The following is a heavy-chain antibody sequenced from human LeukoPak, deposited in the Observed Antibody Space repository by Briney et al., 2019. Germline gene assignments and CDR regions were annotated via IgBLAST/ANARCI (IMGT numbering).Heavy chain of an antibody. D-gene: IGHD3-16*02. V-gene: IGHV1-8*03. CDR2: MNPNSGNT. J-gene: IGHJ6*03. CDR1: GYTFTSYD. Sequence: ASVKVSCKASGYTFTSYDINWVRQATGQGLEWMGWMNPNSGNTGYAQKFQGRVTITRNTSISTAYMELSSLRSEDTAVYYCARGVRAQRRRSYYMDVWGKGTTVTVSS. CDR3: ARGVRAQRRRSYYMDV.